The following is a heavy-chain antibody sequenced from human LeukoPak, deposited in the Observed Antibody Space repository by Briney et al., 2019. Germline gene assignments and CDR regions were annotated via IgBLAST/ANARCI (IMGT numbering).Heavy chain of an antibody. Sequence: GGSLRLSCVASGFTFDDYAMHWVRQVPGKGLEWVSGISRDSAGIGYADSVKGRFTISRDNAKKSVYLQMNSLRTEDMALYYCARRSRYWSGDNWYPGGVDIWGQGTMVTVSS. CDR2: ISRDSAGI. V-gene: IGHV3-9*03. D-gene: IGHD2-15*01. CDR3: ARRSRYWSGDNWYPGGVDI. J-gene: IGHJ3*02. CDR1: GFTFDDYA.